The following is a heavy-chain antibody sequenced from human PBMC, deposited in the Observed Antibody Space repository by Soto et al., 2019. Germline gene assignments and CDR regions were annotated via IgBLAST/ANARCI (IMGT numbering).Heavy chain of an antibody. CDR2: ISGSGGST. CDR1: GFTFSSYA. D-gene: IGHD3-22*01. Sequence: QAGGSLRLSCAASGFTFSSYAMSWVRQAPGKGLEWVSAISGSGGSTYYADSVKGRFTISRDNSKNTLYLQMNSLRAEDTAVYYCVSRGQIITKTYYYDSSGLLRRFDYWGQGTLVTVSS. V-gene: IGHV3-23*01. J-gene: IGHJ4*02. CDR3: VSRGQIITKTYYYDSSGLLRRFDY.